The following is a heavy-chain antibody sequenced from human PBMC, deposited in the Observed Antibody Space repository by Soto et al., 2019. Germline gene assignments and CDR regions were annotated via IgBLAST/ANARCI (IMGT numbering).Heavy chain of an antibody. CDR1: GFTLSTYW. CDR3: AKDRSDYAPNYSGLDV. Sequence: GSLRLSCAASGFTLSTYWMTWVRQVPGKGLEWVANMNRDGSEVYYVDSVKGRFTISRDNARNSLYLQMNSLRAEDTAVYFCAKDRSDYAPNYSGLDVWGQGTTVTVSS. D-gene: IGHD4-17*01. V-gene: IGHV3-7*03. J-gene: IGHJ6*02. CDR2: MNRDGSEV.